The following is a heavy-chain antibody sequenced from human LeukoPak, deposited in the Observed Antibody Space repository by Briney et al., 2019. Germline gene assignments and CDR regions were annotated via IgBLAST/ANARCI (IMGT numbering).Heavy chain of an antibody. V-gene: IGHV4-38-2*02. Sequence: SETLSLTCTVSGYSISSGYYWGWIRQPPGKGLEWIGSIYHSGSTYYNPSLKSRVTISVDTSKNQFSLKLSSVTAADTAVYYCARERGYYDSSGYYYVRGMDAWGKGTTVTISS. D-gene: IGHD3-22*01. J-gene: IGHJ6*04. CDR2: IYHSGST. CDR1: GYSISSGYY. CDR3: ARERGYYDSSGYYYVRGMDA.